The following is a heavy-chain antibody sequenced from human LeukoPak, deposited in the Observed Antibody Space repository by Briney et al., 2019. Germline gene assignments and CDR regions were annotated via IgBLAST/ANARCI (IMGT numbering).Heavy chain of an antibody. CDR1: GGSFSGYY. Sequence: SETLSLTCAVYGGSFSGYYWSWIRQPPGKGLGWIGEINHSGSTNYNPSLKSRVTISVDTSKNQFSMKLSSAAAADTAVYYCARGSLRESGSFHDYWGQGTLVTVSS. CDR3: ARGSLRESGSFHDY. V-gene: IGHV4-34*01. D-gene: IGHD5-12*01. J-gene: IGHJ4*02. CDR2: INHSGST.